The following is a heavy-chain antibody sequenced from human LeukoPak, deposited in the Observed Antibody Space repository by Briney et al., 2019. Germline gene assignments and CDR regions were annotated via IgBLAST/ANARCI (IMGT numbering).Heavy chain of an antibody. V-gene: IGHV3-30*02. D-gene: IGHD3-10*01. CDR2: IRYDGSNK. CDR1: GFTFSSYV. CDR3: AKDRRGSFRFDP. J-gene: IGHJ5*02. Sequence: PGRSLRLSCAASGFTFSSYVMNWVRQAPGKGLEWVAFIRYDGSNKYYADSVKGRFTISRDSSKNTLYLQLNSLRAEDTAVYYCAKDRRGSFRFDPWGQGTLVTVSS.